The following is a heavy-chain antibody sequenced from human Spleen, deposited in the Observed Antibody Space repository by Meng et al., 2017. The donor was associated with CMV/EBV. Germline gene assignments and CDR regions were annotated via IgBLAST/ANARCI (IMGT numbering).Heavy chain of an antibody. D-gene: IGHD3-22*01. J-gene: IGHJ5*02. CDR1: GGSVDSSPW. CDR2: LYHRGST. Sequence: GGSVDSSPWWTGVRQPPARGLEWIGELYHRGSTNYNPSLKSRVTISVDKSKNHFSLRLSSVTAADTAVYYCARERVTMIANWIDPWGQGTLVTVSS. V-gene: IGHV4-4*02. CDR3: ARERVTMIANWIDP.